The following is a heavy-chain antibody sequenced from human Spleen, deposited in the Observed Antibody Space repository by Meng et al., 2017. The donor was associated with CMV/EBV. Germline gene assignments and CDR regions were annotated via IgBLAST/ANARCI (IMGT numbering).Heavy chain of an antibody. J-gene: IGHJ4*02. Sequence: GGSLRLSCAASGFTFSTYWMHWVRQIPGKGLVWVSRINSDGTGTTYADSVKGRFTISRDNAKNTLYLQMNSLRAEDTAVYYCSRFRYSNNYSYFDYWGQGALVTVSS. V-gene: IGHV3-74*01. CDR1: GFTFSTYW. CDR2: INSDGTGT. D-gene: IGHD6-13*01. CDR3: SRFRYSNNYSYFDY.